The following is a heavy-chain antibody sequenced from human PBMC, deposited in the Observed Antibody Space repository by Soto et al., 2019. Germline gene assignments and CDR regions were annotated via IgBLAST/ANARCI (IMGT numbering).Heavy chain of an antibody. CDR2: LNPTGDGA. D-gene: IGHD3-10*01. J-gene: IGHJ4*02. CDR1: GYTFTSYC. V-gene: IGHV1-46*01. Sequence: GASVKVSWKASGYTFTSYCSSWVRQAPGQGLEWLGILNPTGDGATYAQKFQDRLTMTGDTSTNTVYMALTSLSSEDTAVYYCARAGGRGRNFDYWGQGTLVTVSS. CDR3: ARAGGRGRNFDY.